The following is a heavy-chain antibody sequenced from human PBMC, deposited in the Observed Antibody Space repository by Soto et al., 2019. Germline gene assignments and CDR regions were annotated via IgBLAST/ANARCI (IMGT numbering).Heavy chain of an antibody. D-gene: IGHD5-12*01. Sequence: QVQLQESGPGLVKPSQTLSLTCTVSGGSISSGGYYWSWIRQHPGKGLEWIGYIYYSGSTYYNPSLKSRVTISVDTSKNQFSLKLSSVTAADTAVYYCAQSFSGYDEYYYYGMDVWGQGTTVTVSS. CDR2: IYYSGST. V-gene: IGHV4-31*03. CDR1: GGSISSGGYY. J-gene: IGHJ6*02. CDR3: AQSFSGYDEYYYYGMDV.